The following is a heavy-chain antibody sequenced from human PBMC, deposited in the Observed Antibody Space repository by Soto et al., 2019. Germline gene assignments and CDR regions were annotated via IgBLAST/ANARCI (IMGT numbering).Heavy chain of an antibody. J-gene: IGHJ4*02. CDR1: GYTLTELS. CDR2: FDPEDGET. V-gene: IGHV1-24*01. Sequence: ASVKVSCKVSGYTLTELSMHWVRQAPGKGLEWMGGFDPEDGETIYAQKFQGRVTMTEDTSTDTAYMELSSLRSEDTAVYYCAADYYDRRRNDYWRQGTLVTVSS. D-gene: IGHD3-22*01. CDR3: AADYYDRRRNDY.